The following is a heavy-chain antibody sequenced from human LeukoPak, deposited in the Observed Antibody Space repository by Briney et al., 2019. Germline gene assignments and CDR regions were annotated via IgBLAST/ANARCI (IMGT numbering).Heavy chain of an antibody. D-gene: IGHD3-22*01. CDR3: AKDRGRYYYDSSGYYPNFDY. CDR1: GFTFSSYA. Sequence: GGSLRLSCAASGFTFSSYAMNWVRQAPGKGLEWVSGISGSGGSTYYADSVKGRFTISRDNSKNTLYLQMNSPRAEDTAVYYCAKDRGRYYYDSSGYYPNFDYWGQGTLVTVSS. CDR2: ISGSGGST. J-gene: IGHJ4*02. V-gene: IGHV3-23*01.